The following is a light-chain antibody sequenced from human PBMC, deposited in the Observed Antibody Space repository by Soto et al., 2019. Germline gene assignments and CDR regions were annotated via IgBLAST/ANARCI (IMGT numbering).Light chain of an antibody. CDR1: QSISSY. CDR2: AAS. V-gene: IGKV1-39*01. Sequence: DIQMTQSPSSLSASVGDRVTITCRASQSISSYLNWYQQKPGKAPKLLIYAASSLQSGVPARFSGSGSGTDFTLTISSLQPEDFVTYHCQQSYSTPITFGQGTRLEIK. J-gene: IGKJ5*01. CDR3: QQSYSTPIT.